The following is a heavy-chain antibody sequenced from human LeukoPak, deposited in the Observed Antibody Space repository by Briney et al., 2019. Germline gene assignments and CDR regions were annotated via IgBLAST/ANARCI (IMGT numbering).Heavy chain of an antibody. CDR1: GFTFGDYT. V-gene: IGHV3-21*01. J-gene: IGHJ4*02. Sequence: KPGGSLRLSCTASGFTFGDYTMNWVRQAPGKGLEWVSSISSSGSYIYYADSVKGRFTMFRDNAKNSLYLQMNSLRAEDSAVYYCARDKSSSWYHLDYWGQGTQVTVSS. D-gene: IGHD6-13*01. CDR3: ARDKSSSWYHLDY. CDR2: ISSSGSYI.